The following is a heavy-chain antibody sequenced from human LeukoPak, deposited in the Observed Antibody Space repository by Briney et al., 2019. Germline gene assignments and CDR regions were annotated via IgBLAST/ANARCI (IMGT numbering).Heavy chain of an antibody. V-gene: IGHV3-74*01. J-gene: IGHJ6*03. CDR2: INTDGSSS. CDR3: ARDRPYSSVSAGYMDV. Sequence: PSETLSLTCTVSGGSISSSSYYWGWIRQPPGKGLVWVSLINTDGSSSSYADSVRGRFTISRDNAKNTLYLQMNSLRADDTAIYYCARDRPYSSVSAGYMDVWGKGTTVTVSS. D-gene: IGHD6-19*01. CDR1: GGSISSSSYY.